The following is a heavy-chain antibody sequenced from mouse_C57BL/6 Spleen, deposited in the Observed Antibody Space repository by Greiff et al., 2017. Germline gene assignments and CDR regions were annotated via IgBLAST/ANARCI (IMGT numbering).Heavy chain of an antibody. CDR1: GFSLTSYA. Sequence: VQLQQSGPGLVAPSQSLSITCTVSGFSLTSYAISWVRQPPGKGLEWLGVIWTGVGTNYNSALKSRLSISKDNSKSQVFVKMNSLQNDATARYYCARGFYYDYPWFAYWGQGTLVTVSA. CDR2: IWTGVGT. V-gene: IGHV2-9-1*01. J-gene: IGHJ3*01. D-gene: IGHD2-4*01. CDR3: ARGFYYDYPWFAY.